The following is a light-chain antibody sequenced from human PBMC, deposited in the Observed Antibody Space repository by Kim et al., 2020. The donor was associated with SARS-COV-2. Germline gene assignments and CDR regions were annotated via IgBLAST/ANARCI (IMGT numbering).Light chain of an antibody. V-gene: IGKV1-39*01. J-gene: IGKJ1*01. CDR1: QIISNY. CDR3: QQTYTSSWT. CDR2: AAS. Sequence: DIQMTQSPSSLSASVGDRVTITCRASQIISNYLNWYQEKPGKAPRLLIYAASTLQREVPSRFSGSGSGTEFTLTIDSLQPDDFATYSCQQTYTSSWTFSQGTKLEI.